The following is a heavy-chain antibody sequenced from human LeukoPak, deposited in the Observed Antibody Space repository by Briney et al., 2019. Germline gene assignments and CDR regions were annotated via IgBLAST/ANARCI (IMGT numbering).Heavy chain of an antibody. D-gene: IGHD2-2*01. CDR1: GFMFDIYA. J-gene: IGHJ3*02. CDR3: ARGPSCSSHSCYVIGALDI. V-gene: IGHV3-23*01. Sequence: PGGSLRLSCAASGFMFDIYAMTWVRQAPGKGLEWVSGVGASANSTYYADAVKGRFTVSRDNAKNTLYLQMNSLSVDDTAVYYCARGPSCSSHSCYVIGALDIWGQGTLVTVSS. CDR2: VGASANST.